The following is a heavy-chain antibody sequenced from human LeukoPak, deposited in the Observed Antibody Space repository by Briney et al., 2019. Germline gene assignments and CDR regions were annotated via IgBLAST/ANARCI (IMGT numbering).Heavy chain of an antibody. CDR3: ARDPNIVVVPAANWFDP. CDR1: GYTFTSYY. J-gene: IGHJ5*02. CDR2: INPSGGST. D-gene: IGHD2-2*01. Sequence: ASVKVSCKASGYTFTSYYMHWVRQAPGQGLEWMGIINPSGGSTSYAQEFQGRVTMTRDTSTSTVYMELSSLRSEDTAVYYCARDPNIVVVPAANWFDPWGQGTLVTVSS. V-gene: IGHV1-46*01.